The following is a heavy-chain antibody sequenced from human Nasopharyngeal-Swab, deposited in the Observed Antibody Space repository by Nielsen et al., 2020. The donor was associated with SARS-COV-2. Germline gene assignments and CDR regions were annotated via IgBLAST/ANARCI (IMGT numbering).Heavy chain of an antibody. J-gene: IGHJ3*02. CDR3: ARDRFSYYYDSSGYFDAFDI. V-gene: IGHV7-4-1*02. CDR1: GYTFTSDA. CDR2: INTNTGNP. D-gene: IGHD3-22*01. Sequence: ASVTVSSKASGYTFTSDAMNWGRQAPGQGLEWMGGINTNTGNPTYAQGFTGRFVFSLDTSFSTAYLQISSLKAEDTAVYYCARDRFSYYYDSSGYFDAFDIWGQGTMVTVSS.